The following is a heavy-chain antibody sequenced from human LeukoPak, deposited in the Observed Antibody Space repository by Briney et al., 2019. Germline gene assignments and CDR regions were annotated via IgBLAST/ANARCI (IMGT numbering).Heavy chain of an antibody. Sequence: GGSLRPSCAASGFTFDDYTMHWVRQAPGKGLEWVSLISWDGGSTYYADSVKGRFTISRDNSKNSLYLQMNSLRTEDTALYYCAKGMGNSGWYGRGYYYYGMDVWGQGTTVTVSS. D-gene: IGHD6-19*01. CDR1: GFTFDDYT. V-gene: IGHV3-43*01. CDR2: ISWDGGST. J-gene: IGHJ6*02. CDR3: AKGMGNSGWYGRGYYYYGMDV.